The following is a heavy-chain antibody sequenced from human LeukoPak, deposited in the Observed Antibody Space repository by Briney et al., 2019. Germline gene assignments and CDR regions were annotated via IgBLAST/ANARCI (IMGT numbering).Heavy chain of an antibody. CDR1: GGSISSYY. CDR2: IYTSGVT. CDR3: AREWTGYCNGGSCPFHMDV. Sequence: SGTLSLTCTVSGGSISSYYWSWIRQPAGKGLEWIGRIYTSGVTHYNPSLDSRVTMSVDTSKNQFSLKLRSVTAADTAMYYCAREWTGYCNGGSCPFHMDVWGKGTTVTVSS. V-gene: IGHV4-4*07. J-gene: IGHJ6*03. D-gene: IGHD2-15*01.